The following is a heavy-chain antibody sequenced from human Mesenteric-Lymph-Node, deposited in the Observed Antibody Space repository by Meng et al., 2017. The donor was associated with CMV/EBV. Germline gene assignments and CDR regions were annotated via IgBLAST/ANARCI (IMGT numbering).Heavy chain of an antibody. Sequence: GESLKISCAASGLSVRNNYMSWVRQAPGKGLEWISYISSSTTTIYYADSVKGRFTISRDNSKNTLYLQMNSLRAEDTAVYYCAKETGIVVVPAAGYGMDVWGQGTTVTVSS. CDR2: ISSSTTTI. CDR3: AKETGIVVVPAAGYGMDV. D-gene: IGHD2-2*01. V-gene: IGHV3-48*01. J-gene: IGHJ6*02. CDR1: GLSVRNNY.